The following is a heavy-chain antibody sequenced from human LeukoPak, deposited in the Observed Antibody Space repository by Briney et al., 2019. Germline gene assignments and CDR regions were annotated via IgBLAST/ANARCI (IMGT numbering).Heavy chain of an antibody. Sequence: PSQTLSLTCTVSGGSITSGGYYWSWIRQAPGRGLEWIGYIYHSGDTYSNPSLKGRATVSMDRSKNQFSLKLSSVTAADTGVYYCARDGGTRLGFDPWGQGTLVTVSS. D-gene: IGHD3-16*01. CDR2: IYHSGDT. CDR3: ARDGGTRLGFDP. J-gene: IGHJ5*02. V-gene: IGHV4-30-2*01. CDR1: GGSITSGGYY.